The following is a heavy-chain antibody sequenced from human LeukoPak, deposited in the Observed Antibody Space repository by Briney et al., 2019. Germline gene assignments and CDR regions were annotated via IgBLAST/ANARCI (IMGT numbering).Heavy chain of an antibody. J-gene: IGHJ6*03. CDR3: ARVADYYYMDV. Sequence: SETLSLTCTVSGGSISSGDYYWSWIRQPPGKGLEWIGYIYYSGSTYYNPSLKSRVTISVDTSKNQFSLKLSSVTAADTAVYYCARVADYYYMDVWGKGTTVTVSS. V-gene: IGHV4-30-4*08. CDR2: IYYSGST. CDR1: GGSISSGDYY.